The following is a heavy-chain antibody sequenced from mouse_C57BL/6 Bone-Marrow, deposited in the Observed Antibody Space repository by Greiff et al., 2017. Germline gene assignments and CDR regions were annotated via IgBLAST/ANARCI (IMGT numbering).Heavy chain of an antibody. CDR2: IDPENGDT. CDR1: GFNIKDDY. CDR3: TTREWLRRGYFDV. J-gene: IGHJ1*03. Sequence: EVQLVESGAELVRPGASVKLSCTASGFNIKDDYMPWVKQRPEKGLEWIGWIDPENGDTEYASKFQGKATITADTSSNTAYLQLSSLTSEDTSVYYCTTREWLRRGYFDVWGTGTTVTVSS. V-gene: IGHV14-4*01. D-gene: IGHD2-2*01.